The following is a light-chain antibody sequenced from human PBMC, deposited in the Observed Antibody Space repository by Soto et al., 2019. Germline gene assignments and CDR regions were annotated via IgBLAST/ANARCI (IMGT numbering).Light chain of an antibody. J-gene: IGLJ1*01. CDR1: SSDIGGYNY. CDR2: EVT. V-gene: IGLV2-14*01. CDR3: SSYTSSNTLV. Sequence: QSALTQPASVSWSPGQSITISGTGGSSDIGGYNYVSWFQQHPGKAPKLMIYEVTNRPSGVSNRFSGSKSGSTASLTISGLQAEDEADYYCSSYTSSNTLVFGTGTKVTVL.